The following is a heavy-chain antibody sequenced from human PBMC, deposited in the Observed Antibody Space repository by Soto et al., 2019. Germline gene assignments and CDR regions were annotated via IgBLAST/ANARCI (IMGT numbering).Heavy chain of an antibody. Sequence: PWETLSLTCTVSGGSISSYYWSWIRQPPGKGLEWIGYIYYSGSTNYNPSLKSRVTISVDTSKNQFSLKLSSVTAADTAVYYCARGLAAAGSYFDYWGQGTLVTVSS. J-gene: IGHJ4*02. D-gene: IGHD6-13*01. V-gene: IGHV4-59*01. CDR3: ARGLAAAGSYFDY. CDR2: IYYSGST. CDR1: GGSISSYY.